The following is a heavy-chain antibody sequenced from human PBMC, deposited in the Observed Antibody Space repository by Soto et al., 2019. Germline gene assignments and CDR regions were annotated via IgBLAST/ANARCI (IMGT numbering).Heavy chain of an antibody. V-gene: IGHV3-74*03. D-gene: IGHD3-16*01. Sequence: PGGSLSLSCAASGFNFRTSSMHWVRQAPGKGLVWVSQINSDGSSTTYADSVKGRFTISRDNAKNTLYLQMSSLRAEDTAVYYCARVMITFGGVDYWGQGTLVTVSS. J-gene: IGHJ4*02. CDR2: INSDGSST. CDR1: GFNFRTSS. CDR3: ARVMITFGGVDY.